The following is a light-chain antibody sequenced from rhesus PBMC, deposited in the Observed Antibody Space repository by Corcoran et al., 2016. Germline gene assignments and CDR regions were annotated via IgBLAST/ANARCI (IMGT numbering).Light chain of an antibody. CDR2: KAS. V-gene: IGKV1-21*01. J-gene: IGKJ2*01. Sequence: DIQMTQSPSSLSASVGDRVIITCRASQDISSWLAWYQQKPGKAPNLLIYKASRLQSGVPSRFSGSGSGTDFTLTISRLQPEDFATYFCQQYTSAPYSFGQGTKVEIK. CDR1: QDISSW. CDR3: QQYTSAPYS.